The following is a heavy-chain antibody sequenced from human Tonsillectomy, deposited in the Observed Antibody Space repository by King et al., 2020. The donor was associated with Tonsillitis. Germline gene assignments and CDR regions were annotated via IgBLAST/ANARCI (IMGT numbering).Heavy chain of an antibody. Sequence: EVQLVESGGGLVQPGGSLRLSCAASGFNFRSYAMSWVRQAPGQGLEWVSVIYSGGSSTYYADSVKGRFTISRDSSKNTLYLQMNSLRPEDTAVYYCAKDNYDSSGYYSFDYWGQGTLVTVSS. V-gene: IGHV3-23*03. J-gene: IGHJ4*02. CDR3: AKDNYDSSGYYSFDY. D-gene: IGHD3-22*01. CDR1: GFNFRSYA. CDR2: IYSGGSST.